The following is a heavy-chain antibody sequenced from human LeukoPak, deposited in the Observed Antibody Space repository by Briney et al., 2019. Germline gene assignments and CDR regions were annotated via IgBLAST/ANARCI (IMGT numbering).Heavy chain of an antibody. CDR1: GFTFSSYG. CDR3: AKTGITFGGDYYFDY. J-gene: IGHJ4*02. D-gene: IGHD3-16*01. V-gene: IGHV3-23*01. Sequence: GGSLRLSCAASGFTFSSYGMSWVRQAPGQGLECVSAISGSGGGTYYADSVKGRFTISRDNSKNTLYLQMNSLRAEDTAVYYCAKTGITFGGDYYFDYWGQGTLVTVSS. CDR2: ISGSGGGT.